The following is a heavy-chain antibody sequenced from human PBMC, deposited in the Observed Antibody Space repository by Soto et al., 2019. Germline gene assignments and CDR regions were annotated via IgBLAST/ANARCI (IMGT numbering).Heavy chain of an antibody. V-gene: IGHV4-34*01. CDR1: GRSFSGYT. D-gene: IGHD3-16*01. CDR3: ARGSDYTSSFDY. Sequence: SETLSLTCAVYGRSFSGYTWIWIRQPPGKGLEWIGEINHSGTTNHNPSLKSRVIISVDTSKKQFSLRLTSVTAADTAVYYCARGSDYTSSFDYWGQGTRVTVAS. J-gene: IGHJ4*02. CDR2: INHSGTT.